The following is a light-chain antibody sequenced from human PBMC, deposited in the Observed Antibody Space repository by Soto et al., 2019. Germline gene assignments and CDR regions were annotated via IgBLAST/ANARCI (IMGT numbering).Light chain of an antibody. CDR3: QHYNNWPPWT. V-gene: IGKV3-15*01. CDR1: QSVSSN. CDR2: GAS. Sequence: EIVMTQSPATLSVSPGERATFSCRASQSVSSNLAWYQQKPGQAPRLLIYGASIRATGILARFSGSGSWTAFTLTIISLQYEDFAGYYCQHYNNWPPWTFGQGTKVDIK. J-gene: IGKJ1*01.